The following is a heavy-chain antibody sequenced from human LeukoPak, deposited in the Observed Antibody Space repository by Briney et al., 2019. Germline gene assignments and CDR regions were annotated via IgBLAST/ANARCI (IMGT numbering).Heavy chain of an antibody. CDR1: GGSISSSSYY. CDR3: ARVPPVDEDAFDI. D-gene: IGHD6-19*01. Sequence: PSETLSLTCTVSGGSISSSSYYWGWICQHPGKGLEWIGYIYYSGSTYYNPSLKSRVTISVDTSKNQFSLKLSSVTAADTAVYYCARVPPVDEDAFDIWGQGTMVTVSS. V-gene: IGHV4-39*01. CDR2: IYYSGST. J-gene: IGHJ3*02.